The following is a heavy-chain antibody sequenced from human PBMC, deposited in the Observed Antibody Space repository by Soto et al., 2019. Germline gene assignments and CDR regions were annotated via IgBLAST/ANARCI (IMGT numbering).Heavy chain of an antibody. V-gene: IGHV3-48*02. CDR3: ARGTALWFGEFFD. D-gene: IGHD3-10*01. Sequence: RRLSFATSGFTFSSYSMHWVRQAPGKGLEWVSYISSSSSTIYYADSVKGRFTISRDNAKNSLYLQMNSLRDEDTAVYYCARGTALWFGEFFDWGQGTLVTVSS. J-gene: IGHJ4*02. CDR1: GFTFSSYS. CDR2: ISSSSSTI.